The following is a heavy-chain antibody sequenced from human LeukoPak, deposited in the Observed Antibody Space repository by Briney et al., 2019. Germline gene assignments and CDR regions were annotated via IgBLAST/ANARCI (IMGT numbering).Heavy chain of an antibody. Sequence: ASVKVSCKASGYAFTSYGISWVRQAPGQGLEWMGWISAYNGDTNYAQKLHGRVTMTTDTSTSTAYMELRSLRSDDTAVYYCARDPPMGATTFRDDYWGQGTLVTVSS. CDR3: ARDPPMGATTFRDDY. CDR1: GYAFTSYG. J-gene: IGHJ4*02. V-gene: IGHV1-18*04. D-gene: IGHD1-26*01. CDR2: ISAYNGDT.